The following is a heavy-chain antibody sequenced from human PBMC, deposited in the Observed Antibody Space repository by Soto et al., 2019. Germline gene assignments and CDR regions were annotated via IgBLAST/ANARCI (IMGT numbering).Heavy chain of an antibody. D-gene: IGHD2-21*01. J-gene: IGHJ5*02. V-gene: IGHV4-30-4*01. CDR1: GGPISSGDY. CDR2: IYNTGTT. CDR3: ASYSVVFATDINWFDP. Sequence: PSETLSLTCTVSGGPISSGDYWSWIRQPPGEGLEWIGYIYNTGTTYYNPSLKSRLTISLDTSKNQFSLKLTSVTAADTAVYYCASYSVVFATDINWFDPWGQGTLVIVSS.